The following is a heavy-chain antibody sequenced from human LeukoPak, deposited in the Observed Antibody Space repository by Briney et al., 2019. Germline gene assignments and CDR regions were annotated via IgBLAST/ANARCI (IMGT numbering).Heavy chain of an antibody. V-gene: IGHV4-59*11. CDR3: ARDREGYCSGVSWSRCAIGYYYYGMDV. D-gene: IGHD2-15*01. J-gene: IGHJ6*02. CDR2: IYYSGST. Sequence: PSETLSLPCTVSGRSISSLYWSWTRQPPGKGVEWIGYIYYSGSTNYNPSLTSRVTISVGTSKNQFSLKLSSVTAADTVVYYCARDREGYCSGVSWSRCAIGYYYYGMDVWGQGTTVSVSS. CDR1: GRSISSLY.